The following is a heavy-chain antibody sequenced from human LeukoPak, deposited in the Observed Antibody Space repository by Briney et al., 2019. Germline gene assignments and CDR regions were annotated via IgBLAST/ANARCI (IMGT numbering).Heavy chain of an antibody. J-gene: IGHJ5*02. Sequence: GGSLRLSCAASGFTFSSYSMNWVRQAPGKGLEWVSSISSSSSYIYYADSVKGRFTIFRDNAKNSLYLQMNSLRAEDTAVYYCARDFAAAGFDPWGQGTLVTVSS. D-gene: IGHD6-13*01. CDR3: ARDFAAAGFDP. CDR2: ISSSSSYI. V-gene: IGHV3-21*01. CDR1: GFTFSSYS.